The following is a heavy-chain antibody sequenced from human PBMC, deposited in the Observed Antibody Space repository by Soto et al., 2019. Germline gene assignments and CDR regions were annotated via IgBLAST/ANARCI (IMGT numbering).Heavy chain of an antibody. CDR1: GFTFSTYG. CDR2: TWYDGSRE. V-gene: IGHV3-33*01. D-gene: IGHD4-4*01. CDR3: ARDAGGGYSNYVYTL. Sequence: QVQLVESGGGVVQPGRSLRLSCAASGFTFSTYGMHWVRQAPGKGLEWVAVTWYDGSREYYADSVKGRFTISRDNSKNTLYLQMNKLRAEDTAVYYCARDAGGGYSNYVYTLWGQGTLVTVSS. J-gene: IGHJ4*02.